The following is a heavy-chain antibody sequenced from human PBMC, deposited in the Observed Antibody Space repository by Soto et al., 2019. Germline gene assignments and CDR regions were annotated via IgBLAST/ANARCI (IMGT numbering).Heavy chain of an antibody. CDR3: ARDHRPYIVVVPAAIYYGMDV. Sequence: QVQLVQSGAEVKKPGSSVKVSCKASGGTFSSYTISWVRQAPGQGLEWMGRIIPILGIANYAQKFQGRVTITADKSTSTAYMELSSLRSEDTAVYYCARDHRPYIVVVPAAIYYGMDVWGQGTTVTVSS. J-gene: IGHJ6*02. D-gene: IGHD2-2*01. CDR2: IIPILGIA. V-gene: IGHV1-69*08. CDR1: GGTFSSYT.